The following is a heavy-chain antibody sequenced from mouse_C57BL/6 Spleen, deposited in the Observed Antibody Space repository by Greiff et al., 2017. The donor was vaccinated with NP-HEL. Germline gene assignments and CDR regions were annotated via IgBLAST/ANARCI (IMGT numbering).Heavy chain of an antibody. V-gene: IGHV1-53*01. Sequence: QVQLQQPGTELVKPGPSVRLSCKASAYPLPTSWFTWGKRRPGQGLGWMGNINPSNGGNNYNEKVKSKATLTVDKSTSTAYMQLSSLTYEDSAVYYCARYYGSSYFDYWGQGTTLTVSS. J-gene: IGHJ2*01. D-gene: IGHD1-1*01. CDR1: AYPLPTSW. CDR2: INPSNGGN. CDR3: ARYYGSSYFDY.